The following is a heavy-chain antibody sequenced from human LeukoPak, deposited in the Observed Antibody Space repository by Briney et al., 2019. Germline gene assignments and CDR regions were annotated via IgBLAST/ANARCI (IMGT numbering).Heavy chain of an antibody. CDR2: IRYDGSNK. V-gene: IGHV3-30*02. CDR3: AGIPTPPYGPFDY. J-gene: IGHJ4*02. D-gene: IGHD3-16*01. CDR1: GFTFSSYG. Sequence: GGSLRLSCAASGFTFSSYGMHWVRQAPGKGLEWVAFIRYDGSNKYYADSVKGRFAISRDNSKNTLFLHMNSLRAEDTAVYYCAGIPTPPYGPFDYWGQGTLVTVSS.